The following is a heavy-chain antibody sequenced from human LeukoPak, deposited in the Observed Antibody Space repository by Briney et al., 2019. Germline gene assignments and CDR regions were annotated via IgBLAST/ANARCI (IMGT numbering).Heavy chain of an antibody. CDR2: ISSSSSYI. D-gene: IGHD3-10*01. V-gene: IGHV3-21*01. CDR1: GFTFSSYS. CDR3: ARGLWFGELLNY. J-gene: IGHJ4*02. Sequence: GGSLRLSCAASGFTFSSYSMNWVRQAPGKGLEWVSSISSSSSYIYYADSVKGRFTISRDNAKNSLYLQMNSLRAEDTAVYYCARGLWFGELLNYWGQGTLVTVSS.